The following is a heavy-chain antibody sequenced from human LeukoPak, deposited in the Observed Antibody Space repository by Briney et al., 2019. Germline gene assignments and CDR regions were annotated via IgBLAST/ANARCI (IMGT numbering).Heavy chain of an antibody. V-gene: IGHV4-39*01. CDR2: IYYSGST. CDR1: GGSISSSSYY. Sequence: PSETLSLTCTVSGGSISSSSYYWGWIRQPPGKGLEWIGSIYYSGSTYYNPSLKSRVTISVDTSKNQFSLKLSSVTAADTAVYYCARQVPPDYFQHWGQGTPVTVSS. CDR3: ARQVPPDYFQH. D-gene: IGHD1-1*01. J-gene: IGHJ1*01.